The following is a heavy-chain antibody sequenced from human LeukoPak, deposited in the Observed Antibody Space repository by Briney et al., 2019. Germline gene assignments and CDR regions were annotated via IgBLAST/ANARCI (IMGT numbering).Heavy chain of an antibody. CDR3: ARGGSGPYPRLDY. Sequence: SETLSLTCTVSGGSISSYYWSWIRQSPGKGLEWIGYIFYSGSTNYTPSLKSRVTISVDTSKNQFSLKLSSVTAADTAVYYCARGGSGPYPRLDYWGQGSLVTVSS. CDR2: IFYSGST. J-gene: IGHJ4*02. D-gene: IGHD6-19*01. CDR1: GGSISSYY. V-gene: IGHV4-59*01.